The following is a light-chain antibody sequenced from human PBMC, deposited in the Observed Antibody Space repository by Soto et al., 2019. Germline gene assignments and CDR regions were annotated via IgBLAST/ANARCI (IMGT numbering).Light chain of an antibody. CDR1: QGISSF. V-gene: IGKV1-13*02. Sequence: AIQLTQSPSSLSASVGDRVTITCRASQGISSFLAWYQKKPGKAPKLLIFDASTLKSGVPSRFSGSGSGTEFTLTISSLQPEDFATYYCQQFNSYPLTFGGGTKVEIK. CDR3: QQFNSYPLT. CDR2: DAS. J-gene: IGKJ4*01.